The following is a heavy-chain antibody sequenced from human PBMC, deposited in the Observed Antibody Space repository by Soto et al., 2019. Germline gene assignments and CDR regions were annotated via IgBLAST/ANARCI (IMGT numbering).Heavy chain of an antibody. Sequence: ASVKVSCKASGYTFTNFGISWVRQAPGQGLEWMGWISAYNGNINYAQNFQGRVTMTTDTSTSTAYMELSSLRSEDTAVYYCASNIVLVPAEGYYGMDVWGQGTTVTVSS. D-gene: IGHD2-2*01. CDR1: GYTFTNFG. CDR3: ASNIVLVPAEGYYGMDV. CDR2: ISAYNGNI. J-gene: IGHJ6*02. V-gene: IGHV1-18*01.